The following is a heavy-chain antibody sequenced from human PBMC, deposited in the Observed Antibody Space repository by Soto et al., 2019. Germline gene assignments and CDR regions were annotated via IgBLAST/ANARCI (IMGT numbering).Heavy chain of an antibody. CDR1: GFTFSSYW. D-gene: IGHD6-19*01. CDR2: IKQDGSEK. CDR3: ARERGSGWTFDY. V-gene: IGHV3-7*01. J-gene: IGHJ4*02. Sequence: GSLRLSWAASGFTFSSYWMSWVRQAPGKGLEWVANIKQDGSEKYYVDSVKGRFTISRDNAKNSLYLQMHSLRAEDTAVYYCARERGSGWTFDYWGQGTLVTVSS.